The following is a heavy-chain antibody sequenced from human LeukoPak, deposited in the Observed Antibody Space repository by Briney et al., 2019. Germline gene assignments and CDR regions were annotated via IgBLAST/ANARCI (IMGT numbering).Heavy chain of an antibody. CDR3: ARDPDSKYYFDY. CDR1: GFTFSSYA. J-gene: IGHJ4*02. CDR2: ISSNGGST. Sequence: GGSLRLSCAASGFTFSSYAMHWVRQAPGKGLEYVSAISSNGGSTYYANSVKGRFTISRDNSKNTLYLQMGSLRAEDMAVYYCARDPDSKYYFDYWGQGTLVTVSS. V-gene: IGHV3-64*01.